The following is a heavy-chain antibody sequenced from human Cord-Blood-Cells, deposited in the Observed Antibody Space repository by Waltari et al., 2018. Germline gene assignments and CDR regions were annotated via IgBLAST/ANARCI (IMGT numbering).Heavy chain of an antibody. Sequence: QVQLQQWGAGLLKPSETLSLTCAVSGGSFSGYYWSWIRQPPGKGLEWIGEINHSGSTNYNPSLKSRVTISVDTSKNQFSLKLSSVTAADTAVYYCARYNWNDALFDYWGQGTLVTVSS. CDR2: INHSGST. J-gene: IGHJ4*02. CDR3: ARYNWNDALFDY. V-gene: IGHV4-34*01. D-gene: IGHD1-1*01. CDR1: GGSFSGYY.